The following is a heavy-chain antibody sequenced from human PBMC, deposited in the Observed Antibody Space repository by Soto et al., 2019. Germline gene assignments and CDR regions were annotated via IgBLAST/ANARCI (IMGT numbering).Heavy chain of an antibody. Sequence: QVQLVQSGAEMKKPGASVKVSCKASGYTFTSYGISWVRQAPGQGLEWMGWISPYNGDTNYAQKLQGRVTMTTDTSTNTGDMEPRRLRSEATAVYYCARDMQYYFDRSGFVLSPATAAFWGQGTLVTVSS. CDR3: ARDMQYYFDRSGFVLSPATAAF. D-gene: IGHD3-22*01. CDR2: ISPYNGDT. J-gene: IGHJ4*02. CDR1: GYTFTSYG. V-gene: IGHV1-18*04.